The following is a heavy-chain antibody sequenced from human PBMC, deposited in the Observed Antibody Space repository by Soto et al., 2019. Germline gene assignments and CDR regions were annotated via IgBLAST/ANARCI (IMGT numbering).Heavy chain of an antibody. CDR2: IYYSGST. V-gene: IGHV4-59*12. Sequence: SETLSLTCTVSGGSISSYYWSWIRQPPGKGLEWIGYIYYSGSTNYNPSLKSRVTISLDTSKNQFSLKLSSVTAADAAVYYCASYGRGTYYYGYYFHHWGQGTPVTVSS. CDR3: ASYGRGTYYYGYYFHH. D-gene: IGHD3-10*01. CDR1: GGSISSYY. J-gene: IGHJ4*02.